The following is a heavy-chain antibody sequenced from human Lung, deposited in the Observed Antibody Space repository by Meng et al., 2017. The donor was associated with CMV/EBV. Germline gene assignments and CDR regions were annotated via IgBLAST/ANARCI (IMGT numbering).Heavy chain of an antibody. J-gene: IGHJ6*02. CDR3: ARQTDTEGIAAAPDV. CDR2: IYYSGST. CDR1: GGSISSSSYY. Sequence: GSLRLSCTVSGGSISSSSYYWGWIRQPPGKGLEWIGSIYYSGSTYYNPSLKSRVTISVDTSKNQFSLKLSSVTAADTAVYYCARQTDTEGIAAAPDVWGQGTTVTVSS. V-gene: IGHV4-39*01. D-gene: IGHD6-13*01.